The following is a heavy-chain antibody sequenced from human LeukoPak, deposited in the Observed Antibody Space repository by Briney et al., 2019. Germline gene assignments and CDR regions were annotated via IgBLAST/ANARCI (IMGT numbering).Heavy chain of an antibody. D-gene: IGHD1-7*01. CDR2: ISAYNGNT. Sequence: ASVKVSCKASGYTFTSYGISWVRQAPGQGLEWMGWISAYNGNTNYAQKFQGRVTMTTDTSTSTAYTELRSLRYDDTAVYYCARDRVTGTTRLFDPWGQGTLVTVSS. CDR1: GYTFTSYG. J-gene: IGHJ5*02. V-gene: IGHV1-18*01. CDR3: ARDRVTGTTRLFDP.